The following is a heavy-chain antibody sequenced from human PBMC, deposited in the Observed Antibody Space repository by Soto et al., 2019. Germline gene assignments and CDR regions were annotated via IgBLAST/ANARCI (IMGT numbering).Heavy chain of an antibody. V-gene: IGHV1-18*01. CDR1: GYTFSRYG. J-gene: IGHJ6*02. CDR2: VSGYNGDT. CDR3: AKNGQPPYYYYGMDV. D-gene: IGHD2-8*01. Sequence: VSVKVSCKASGYTFSRYGISWVRQAPGQGVEWMGWVSGYNGDTKYAQKVQGRVTMTIDTSTYTAYMELRSLTSDDTAIYYCAKNGQPPYYYYGMDVWGQGTTVTVSS.